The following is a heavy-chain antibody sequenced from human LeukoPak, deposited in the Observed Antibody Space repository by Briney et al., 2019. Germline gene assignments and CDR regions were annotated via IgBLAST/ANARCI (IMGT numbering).Heavy chain of an antibody. J-gene: IGHJ4*02. CDR3: ARGDYGSGSPSPPFDY. CDR2: MNPNSGNT. D-gene: IGHD3-10*01. CDR1: GYTFTSYD. V-gene: IGHV1-8*03. Sequence: GASVKVSCKASGYTFTSYDINWVRQATGQGLEWMGWMNPNSGNTGYAQKFQGRVTVTRNTSISTAYMELSSLRSEDTAVYYCARGDYGSGSPSPPFDYWGQGTLVTVSS.